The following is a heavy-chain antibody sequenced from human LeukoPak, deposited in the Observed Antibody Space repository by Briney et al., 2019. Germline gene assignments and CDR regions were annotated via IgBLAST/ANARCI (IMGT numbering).Heavy chain of an antibody. D-gene: IGHD3-22*01. Sequence: SETLSLTCTVSGGSIGSSSYYWGWIRQPPGKGLEWIGSIYYSGSTYYNPSLKSRVTISVDTSKNQFSLKLSSVTAADTAVYYCARHGIVVVMYFDYWGQGTLVTVSS. CDR1: GGSIGSSSYY. V-gene: IGHV4-39*01. CDR3: ARHGIVVVMYFDY. J-gene: IGHJ4*02. CDR2: IYYSGST.